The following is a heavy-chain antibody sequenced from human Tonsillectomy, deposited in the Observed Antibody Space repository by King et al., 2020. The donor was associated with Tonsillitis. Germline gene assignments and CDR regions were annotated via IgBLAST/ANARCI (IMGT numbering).Heavy chain of an antibody. CDR3: ARDLVSSRAGTSPVDY. CDR1: GFTFSKYW. J-gene: IGHJ4*02. CDR2: IKQDGSGK. D-gene: IGHD2-2*01. V-gene: IGHV3-7*03. Sequence: EGQLVQSGGGLVQPGGSLRLSCAASGFTFSKYWMSWIRQAPGKGLEWVANIKQDGSGKYSVDSVKGRFTISRDNAKNSLFLQMNSLRAEDTAVYYCARDLVSSRAGTSPVDYWGQGPLVTVSA.